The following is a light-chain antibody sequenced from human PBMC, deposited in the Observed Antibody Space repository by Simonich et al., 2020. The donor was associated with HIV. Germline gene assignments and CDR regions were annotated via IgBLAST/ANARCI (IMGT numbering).Light chain of an antibody. V-gene: IGLV2-8*01. CDR2: EVT. Sequence: QSALTQPASVSGSPGQSVTISCTGTISDVGGYNYVSWYQQHPGKAPKLMIYEVTKRPSGVPDRFSGSKSGNTASLTVSGLQAEDEADYYCSSYAGSNTPVVFGGGTKLTVL. CDR1: ISDVGGYNY. J-gene: IGLJ2*01. CDR3: SSYAGSNTPVV.